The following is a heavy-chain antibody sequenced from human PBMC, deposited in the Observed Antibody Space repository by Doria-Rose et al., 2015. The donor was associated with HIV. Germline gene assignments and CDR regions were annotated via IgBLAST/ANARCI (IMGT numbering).Heavy chain of an antibody. J-gene: IGHJ6*02. D-gene: IGHD3-9*01. Sequence: QVQLVQSGGGLVKPGGSLRLSCAASGFTLGDYYMSWIRQTPGKGLEWISYISASGSSIYYADSVKGRSTISRDNAENSLFLQMNTLRAEDTAVYYCARVGGSAPMGDFDWLPSSQYGLDVWGQGTTVTVSS. CDR2: ISASGSSI. CDR3: ARVGGSAPMGDFDWLPSSQYGLDV. V-gene: IGHV3-11*01. CDR1: GFTLGDYY.